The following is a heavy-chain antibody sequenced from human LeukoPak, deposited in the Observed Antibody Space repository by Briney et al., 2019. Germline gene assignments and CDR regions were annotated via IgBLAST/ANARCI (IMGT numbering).Heavy chain of an antibody. CDR3: AREGAIAARPNYYYYYMDV. D-gene: IGHD6-6*01. V-gene: IGHV1-18*01. CDR2: ISAYNGNT. CDR1: GYTFTSYG. J-gene: IGHJ6*03. Sequence: ASVKVSCKASGYTFTSYGISWARQAPGQGLEWMGWISAYNGNTNYAQKLQGRVTMTTDTSTSTAYMELRSLRSDDTAVYYCAREGAIAARPNYYYYYMDVWGKGTTVTVSS.